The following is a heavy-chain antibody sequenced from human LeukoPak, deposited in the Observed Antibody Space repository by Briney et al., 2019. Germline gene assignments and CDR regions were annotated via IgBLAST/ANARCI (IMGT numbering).Heavy chain of an antibody. Sequence: SETLSLTRSVAGGSISTYYWNWIRQTPGKGLEWIGHISNGNTDYNPSLKSRVTISVDTSKNQFSLKLTSVTAADTAVYYCARDKAHSYGRYLDAWGQGALVIVSS. CDR1: GGSISTYY. V-gene: IGHV4-59*01. D-gene: IGHD5-18*01. CDR3: ARDKAHSYGRYLDA. J-gene: IGHJ5*02. CDR2: ISNGNT.